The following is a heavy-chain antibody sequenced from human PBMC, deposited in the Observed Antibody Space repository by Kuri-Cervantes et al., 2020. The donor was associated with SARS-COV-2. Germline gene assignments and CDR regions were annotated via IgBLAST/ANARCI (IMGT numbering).Heavy chain of an antibody. J-gene: IGHJ4*02. CDR1: GFTFSDYA. D-gene: IGHD3-10*01. CDR3: ARPTYYYGSGSQYYFDY. Sequence: GESLKISCAASGFTFSDYALSWVRQAPGKGLEWVAALSGSGNSAYYADSVKGRFTISRDNSKNTLFLQMNSLRAEDTAVYYCARPTYYYGSGSQYYFDYWGQGTLVTVSS. V-gene: IGHV3-23*01. CDR2: LSGSGNSA.